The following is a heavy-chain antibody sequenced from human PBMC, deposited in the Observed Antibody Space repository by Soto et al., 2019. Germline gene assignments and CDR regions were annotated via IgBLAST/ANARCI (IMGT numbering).Heavy chain of an antibody. CDR1: GFTFSSYW. Sequence: EVQLVESGGGLVQPGGSLRLSCAASGFTFSSYWMHWVRQAPGKGLVWVSRINSDGSSTSYADSVKGRFTISRDNAKNTLYLQMNSLRAEDTPVYYCLVVAAATREDYWGQGTLVTVSS. J-gene: IGHJ4*02. V-gene: IGHV3-74*01. CDR3: LVVAAATREDY. D-gene: IGHD2-15*01. CDR2: INSDGSST.